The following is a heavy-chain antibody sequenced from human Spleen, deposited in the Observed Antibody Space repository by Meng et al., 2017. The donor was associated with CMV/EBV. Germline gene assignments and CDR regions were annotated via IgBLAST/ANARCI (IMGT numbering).Heavy chain of an antibody. D-gene: IGHD6-19*01. V-gene: IGHV3-74*01. CDR1: GFTFSSYW. CDR3: AKVRSGWYFDN. Sequence: GESLKISCAASGFTFSSYWMHWVRQAPGKGLVWVSRINSDGSSTSYADSVKGRFTISRDNSKNTLYLQMDSLRAEDTAVYYCAKVRSGWYFDNWGQGTPGTVS. CDR2: INSDGSST. J-gene: IGHJ4*02.